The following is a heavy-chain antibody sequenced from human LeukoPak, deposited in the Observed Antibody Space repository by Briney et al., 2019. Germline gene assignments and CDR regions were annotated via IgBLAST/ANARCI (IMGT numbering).Heavy chain of an antibody. J-gene: IGHJ3*02. D-gene: IGHD2-21*02. CDR1: GGSISSYY. V-gene: IGHV4-59*01. CDR2: VFNSGRT. CDR3: AGRQHIVAVTATRGSFDM. Sequence: PSETLSLTCTVSGGSISSYYWSWIRQPPGKGLEWIGYVFNSGRTNLNPSLRSRATMSVDTSKNQFSLKLSSLTAADTAVYYCAGRQHIVAVTATRGSFDMWGQGTMVTVSS.